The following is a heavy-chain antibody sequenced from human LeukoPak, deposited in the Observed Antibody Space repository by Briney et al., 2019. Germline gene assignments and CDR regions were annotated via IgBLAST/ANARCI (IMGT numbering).Heavy chain of an antibody. Sequence: GGSLRLSCAASGFTFSNYWMSWVRQAPGKGLEWVSAISGSGGSTYYADSVKGRFTISRDNSKNTLYLQMNSLRAEDTAVYYCAAGDWNDVSAFDIWGQGTMVTVSS. CDR1: GFTFSNYW. J-gene: IGHJ3*02. CDR2: ISGSGGST. D-gene: IGHD1-1*01. CDR3: AAGDWNDVSAFDI. V-gene: IGHV3-23*01.